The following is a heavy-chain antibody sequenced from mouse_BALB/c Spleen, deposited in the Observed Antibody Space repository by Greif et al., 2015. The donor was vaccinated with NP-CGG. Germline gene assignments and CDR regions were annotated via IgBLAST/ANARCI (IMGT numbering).Heavy chain of an antibody. CDR2: INPSNGRT. J-gene: IGHJ4*01. CDR1: GYTFTSYW. V-gene: IGHV1S81*02. CDR3: ARITTALYAMDY. Sequence: QVQLQQSGAELVKPGASVKLSCKASGYTFTSYWMHWVKQRPGQGLEWIGEINPSNGRTNYNEKFKSKATLTVDKSSSTAYMQLSSLTSEDSAVYYCARITTALYAMDYWGQGTSVTVSS. D-gene: IGHD1-2*01.